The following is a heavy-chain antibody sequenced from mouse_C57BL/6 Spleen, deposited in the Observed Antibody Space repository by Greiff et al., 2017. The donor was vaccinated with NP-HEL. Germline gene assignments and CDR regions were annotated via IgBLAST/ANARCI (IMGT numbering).Heavy chain of an antibody. Sequence: QVHVKQPGAELVKPGASVKLSCKASGYTFTSYWMHWVKQRPGQGLEWIGMIHPNSGSTNYNEKFKSKATLTVDKSSSTAYMQLSSLTSEDSAVYYCARGYDALDYWGQGTTLTVSS. D-gene: IGHD2-2*01. CDR3: ARGYDALDY. CDR1: GYTFTSYW. J-gene: IGHJ2*01. CDR2: IHPNSGST. V-gene: IGHV1-64*01.